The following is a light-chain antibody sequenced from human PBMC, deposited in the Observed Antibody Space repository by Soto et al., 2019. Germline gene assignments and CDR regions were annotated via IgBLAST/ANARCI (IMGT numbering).Light chain of an antibody. CDR2: GAS. V-gene: IGKV3-15*01. J-gene: IGKJ1*01. CDR1: QGISSY. Sequence: TQSPSSLSAFVGDRVTITCRASQGISSYLAWYQQKPGQAPRLLIYGASTRATTFPARFSGSGSGTDFTLTISSLQSEDFAVYYCQQYNNWPWTFGQGTKVEIK. CDR3: QQYNNWPWT.